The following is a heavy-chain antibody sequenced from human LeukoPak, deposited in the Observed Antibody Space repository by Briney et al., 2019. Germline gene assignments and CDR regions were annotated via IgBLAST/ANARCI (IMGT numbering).Heavy chain of an antibody. CDR1: GGSISSYY. Sequence: PSETLCLTCTVSGGSISSYYWSWIRQPPGKGLEWIGYIYYSGSTNYNPSLKSRVTISVDTSKNQFSLKLSSVTAADTAVYYCARGGWYPESFQHWGQGALVPVSS. CDR3: ARGGWYPESFQH. V-gene: IGHV4-59*01. J-gene: IGHJ1*01. D-gene: IGHD6-19*01. CDR2: IYYSGST.